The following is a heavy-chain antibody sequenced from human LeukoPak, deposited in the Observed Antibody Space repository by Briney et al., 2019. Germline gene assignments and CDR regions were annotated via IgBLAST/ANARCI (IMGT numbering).Heavy chain of an antibody. V-gene: IGHV3-33*01. J-gene: IGHJ5*02. CDR1: GFTFSSYG. CDR3: ARGIVAAGTGFDP. CDR2: IWYDGSNK. Sequence: GGSLRLSCAASGFTFSSYGMHWVRQAPGKGLEWVAVIWYDGSNKYYADSVKGRFTISRDNSKNTLYLQMNSLRAEDTAVYYCARGIVAAGTGFDPWGQGTLVTVSS. D-gene: IGHD6-13*01.